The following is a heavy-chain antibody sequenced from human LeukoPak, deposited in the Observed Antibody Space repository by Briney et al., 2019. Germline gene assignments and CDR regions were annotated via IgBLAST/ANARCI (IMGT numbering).Heavy chain of an antibody. D-gene: IGHD3-22*01. Sequence: SETLSLTCTVSGVSITTYYWSWIRQPPGKGLEWIGYIYYSGSTNYNPSLKSRVTISVDTSKNQFSLKLSSVTAADTAVYYCARNNYYDSSGYFDAFDIWGQGTMVTVSS. CDR3: ARNNYYDSSGYFDAFDI. J-gene: IGHJ3*02. CDR1: GVSITTYY. CDR2: IYYSGST. V-gene: IGHV4-59*01.